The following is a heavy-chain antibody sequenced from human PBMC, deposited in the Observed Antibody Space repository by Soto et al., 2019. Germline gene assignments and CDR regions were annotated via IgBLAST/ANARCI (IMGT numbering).Heavy chain of an antibody. V-gene: IGHV3-30*18. CDR2: ISYDGSNK. CDR3: AKLAAAGTNHDDALAFDI. D-gene: IGHD6-13*01. Sequence: PGGSLRLSCAASGFTFSSYGMHWVRQAPGKGLEWVAVISYDGSNKYYADSVKGRFTISRDNSKNTLYLQMNSLRAEDTAVYYCAKLAAAGTNHDDALAFDIWGQGTMVTVSS. CDR1: GFTFSSYG. J-gene: IGHJ3*02.